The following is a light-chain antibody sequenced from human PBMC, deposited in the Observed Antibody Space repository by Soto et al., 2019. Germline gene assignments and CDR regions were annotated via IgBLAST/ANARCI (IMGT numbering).Light chain of an antibody. Sequence: QSSLSKPASLSGSPGQSITISCTGTSSDIGRYNLVSWYQQYPGKAPKLVIYDVTKRPSGVSDRFSASKSGNTASLTISGLQAEDETDYYCCSHAGRGSVLFGGGTKVTVL. CDR2: DVT. J-gene: IGLJ2*01. CDR3: CSHAGRGSVL. CDR1: SSDIGRYNL. V-gene: IGLV2-23*02.